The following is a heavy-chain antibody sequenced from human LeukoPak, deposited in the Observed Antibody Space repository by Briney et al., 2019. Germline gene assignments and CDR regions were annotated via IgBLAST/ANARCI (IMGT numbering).Heavy chain of an antibody. D-gene: IGHD6-19*01. CDR2: IYSGGST. V-gene: IGHV3-53*01. CDR1: GFTVSNNY. CDR3: ARATDSSGCCTFDY. Sequence: GGSLRLSCAASGFTVSNNYMTWARQAPGKGLDWVSLIYSGGSTYYADSVKGRFTISRDNSKNTLYLQMNSLGAEDTAVYYCARATDSSGCCTFDYWGQGTLVTVS. J-gene: IGHJ4*02.